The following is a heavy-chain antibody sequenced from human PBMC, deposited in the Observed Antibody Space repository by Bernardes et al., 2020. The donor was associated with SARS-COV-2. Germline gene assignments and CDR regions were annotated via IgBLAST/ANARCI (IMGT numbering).Heavy chain of an antibody. CDR3: ARGTWIELWLGGNWFDP. CDR2: IYYSGDT. D-gene: IGHD5-18*01. J-gene: IGHJ5*02. CDR1: GASIRSGGDY. V-gene: IGHV4-31*03. Sequence: SETLSLTCTVSGASIRSGGDYWSWIRQHPGKGLEWIGYIYYSGDTHYNPSLKSRASISVDTSKNQFSLRLSSVTAADTAVYYCARGTWIELWLGGNWFDPWGQGRLVTVSS.